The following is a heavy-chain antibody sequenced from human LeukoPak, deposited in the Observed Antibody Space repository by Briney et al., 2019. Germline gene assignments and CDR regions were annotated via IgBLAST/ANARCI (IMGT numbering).Heavy chain of an antibody. CDR2: IYYSGST. Sequence: SETLSLTCTVSGGSISSYYWSWIRQPPGKGLEWIGYIYYSGSTYYNPSLKSRVTISVDTSKNQFSLKLSSVTAADTAVYYCARHFSPIGVHWQTPLGGMDVWGQGTTVTVSS. V-gene: IGHV4-59*04. J-gene: IGHJ6*02. D-gene: IGHD1-1*01. CDR3: ARHFSPIGVHWQTPLGGMDV. CDR1: GGSISSYY.